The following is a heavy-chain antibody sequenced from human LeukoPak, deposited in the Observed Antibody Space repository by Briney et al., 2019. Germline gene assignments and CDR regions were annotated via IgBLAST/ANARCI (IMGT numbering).Heavy chain of an antibody. CDR2: INHSGST. CDR3: ARGLRDCSSTSCSYGMDV. V-gene: IGHV4-34*01. J-gene: IGHJ6*02. Sequence: PSETLSLTCAVYGGSFCGYYWSWIRQPPGKGLEWIGEINHSGSTNYNPSLKSRVTISVDTSKNQFSLKLTSVTAADTAVYYCARGLRDCSSTSCSYGMDVWGQGTTVTVSS. D-gene: IGHD2-2*01. CDR1: GGSFCGYY.